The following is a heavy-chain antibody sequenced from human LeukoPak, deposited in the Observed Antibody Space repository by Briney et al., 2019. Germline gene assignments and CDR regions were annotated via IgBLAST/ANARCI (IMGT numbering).Heavy chain of an antibody. J-gene: IGHJ4*02. V-gene: IGHV1-46*01. CDR2: INRSGDTT. CDR3: ARDSEENIGYSSSWLDY. CDR1: GYTFTSYG. Sequence: GASVKVSCKASGYTFTSYGISWVRQAPGQGLEWMGIINRSGDTTAYAQKFQGRVTMTRDASTSTVYMELRSLRSEDTAVYYCARDSEENIGYSSSWLDYWGQGTLVTVSS. D-gene: IGHD6-13*01.